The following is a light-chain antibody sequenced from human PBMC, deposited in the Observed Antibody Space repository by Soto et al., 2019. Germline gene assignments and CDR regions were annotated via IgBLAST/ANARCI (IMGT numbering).Light chain of an antibody. Sequence: QSALTQPPSVSGSPGQSVTISCTGTSGDVGGYNRVSWYQQPPGTAPKLIIYEVNNRPSGVPDRFSGSKSGNTASLTISGLQAEDEADYYCSSYTISSTYVFGTGTKVTVL. CDR1: SGDVGGYNR. V-gene: IGLV2-18*02. J-gene: IGLJ1*01. CDR3: SSYTISSTYV. CDR2: EVN.